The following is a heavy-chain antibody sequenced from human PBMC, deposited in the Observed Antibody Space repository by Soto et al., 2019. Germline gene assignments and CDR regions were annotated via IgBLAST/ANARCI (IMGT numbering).Heavy chain of an antibody. CDR1: GYSIISGYY. Sequence: SETLSLTCAVSGYSIISGYYWGWIRQPPGKGLEWIGSIYHSGSTYYNPSLKSRVTISVDTSKNQFSLKLSSVTAADTAVYYCARVPYQLLYSGDDYWGQGTLVTVSS. J-gene: IGHJ4*02. CDR2: IYHSGST. CDR3: ARVPYQLLYSGDDY. D-gene: IGHD2-2*02. V-gene: IGHV4-38-2*01.